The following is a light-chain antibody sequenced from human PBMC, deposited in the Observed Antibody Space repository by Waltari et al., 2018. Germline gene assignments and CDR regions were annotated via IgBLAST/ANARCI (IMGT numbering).Light chain of an antibody. V-gene: IGKV1-39*01. J-gene: IGKJ4*01. CDR1: QSISGY. CDR2: ATS. Sequence: ITCRASQSISGYLNWYQQKPGKAPKVLIYATSSLQSGVPSRFSGSGSGTDFTLTITSLQPEDFATYYCQQSYRTPPLTFGGGTKVEIK. CDR3: QQSYRTPPLT.